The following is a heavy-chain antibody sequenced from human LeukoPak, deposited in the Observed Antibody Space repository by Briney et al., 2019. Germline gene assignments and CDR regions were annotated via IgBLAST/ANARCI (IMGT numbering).Heavy chain of an antibody. CDR3: ARAWYYDSSGYFPDY. J-gene: IGHJ4*02. V-gene: IGHV1-46*01. Sequence: SVKVSCKASGYTSTSYYMHWVRQAPGQGLEWMGIINPSGGSTSYAQKFQGRVTMTRDTSTSTVYMELSSLRSEDTAVYYCARAWYYDSSGYFPDYWGQGTLVTVSS. CDR1: GYTSTSYY. D-gene: IGHD3-22*01. CDR2: INPSGGST.